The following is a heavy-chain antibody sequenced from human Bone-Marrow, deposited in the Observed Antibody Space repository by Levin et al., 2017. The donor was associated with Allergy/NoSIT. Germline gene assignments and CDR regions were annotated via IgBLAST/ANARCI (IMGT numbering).Heavy chain of an antibody. CDR3: TSTPPLGGSYDPTYDY. D-gene: IGHD1-26*01. CDR1: GFTFSGSA. J-gene: IGHJ4*02. CDR2: IRSKANSYAT. V-gene: IGHV3-73*01. Sequence: PGGSLRLSCAASGFTFSGSAMHWVRQASGKGLEWVGRIRSKANSYATAYAASVKGRFTISRDDSKNTAYLQMNSLKTEDTAVYYCTSTPPLGGSYDPTYDYWGQGTLVTVSS.